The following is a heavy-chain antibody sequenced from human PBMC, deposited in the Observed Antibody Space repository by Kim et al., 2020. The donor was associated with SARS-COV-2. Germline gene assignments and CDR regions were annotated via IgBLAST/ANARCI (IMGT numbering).Heavy chain of an antibody. CDR1: GYTFTSYA. J-gene: IGHJ5*02. CDR3: ASLRLGELSLGLYNWFDP. D-gene: IGHD3-16*02. V-gene: IGHV7-4-1*02. CDR2: INTNTGNP. Sequence: ASVKVSCKASGYTFTSYAMNWVRQAPGQGLEWMGWINTNTGNPTYAQGFTGRFVFSLDTSVSTAYLQISSLKAEDTAVYYCASLRLGELSLGLYNWFDPWGQGTVVPVSS.